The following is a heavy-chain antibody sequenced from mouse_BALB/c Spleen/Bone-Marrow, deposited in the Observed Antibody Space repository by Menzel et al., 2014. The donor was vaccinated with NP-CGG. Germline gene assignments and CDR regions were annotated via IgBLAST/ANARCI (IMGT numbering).Heavy chain of an antibody. CDR3: ARWDTTAMDY. D-gene: IGHD1-1*01. V-gene: IGHV1-9*01. CDR1: GYTFSSYW. CDR2: ILPGRGST. J-gene: IGHJ4*01. Sequence: VQLQQSGAELMKPGAPVEISCKATGYTFSSYWIEWVKQRPGHGLEWIGEILPGRGSTNYNEKFKGKATFTSDTSSNTAYMQLSSLTSEDSAVYYCARWDTTAMDYWGQGTSVTVSS.